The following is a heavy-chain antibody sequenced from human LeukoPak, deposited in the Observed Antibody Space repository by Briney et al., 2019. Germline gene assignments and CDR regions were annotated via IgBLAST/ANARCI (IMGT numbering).Heavy chain of an antibody. J-gene: IGHJ3*02. CDR3: AVAYYYGSGDAFDI. Sequence: GGSLRLSCAASGFTFGSYSMNWVRQAPGKGLEWVSYINSDSNYIYYADSVQGRFTISRDNAKNSLYLQMNSLRAEDTAVYYCAVAYYYGSGDAFDIWGQGTKVTVSS. CDR1: GFTFGSYS. CDR2: INSDSNYI. V-gene: IGHV3-21*01. D-gene: IGHD3-10*01.